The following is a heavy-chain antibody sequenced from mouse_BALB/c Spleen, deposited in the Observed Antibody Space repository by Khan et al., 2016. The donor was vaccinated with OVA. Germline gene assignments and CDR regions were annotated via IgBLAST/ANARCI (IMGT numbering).Heavy chain of an antibody. Sequence: EVQLQESGPGLVKPSQSLSLTCTVTGYSITSDYAWNWIRQFPGNKLEWMGYISYSGRTSYNPSLKSRIPITRDTVKNQFFLQLNSVTTEDTATYYCARSVTIATVVATDFDYWGQGTTLTVSS. CDR3: ARSVTIATVVATDFDY. V-gene: IGHV3-2*02. CDR2: ISYSGRT. CDR1: GYSITSDYA. J-gene: IGHJ2*01. D-gene: IGHD1-1*01.